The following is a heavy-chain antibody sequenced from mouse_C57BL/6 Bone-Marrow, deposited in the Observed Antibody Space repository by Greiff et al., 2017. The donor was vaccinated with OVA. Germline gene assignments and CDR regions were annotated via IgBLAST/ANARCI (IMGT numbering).Heavy chain of an antibody. CDR3: DRWYY. CDR1: GFTFNADW. Sequence: EVQLQQSGAELVRPGASVKMSCTASGFTFNADWMHWVKQRPGQGLEWIGEIYPDNGDTDYDSKFKGKATMTVDTSSSTAYLQLSSLTSEDTAVYYCDRWYYWGQGTRITVSA. J-gene: IGHJ2*03. D-gene: IGHD2-3*01. V-gene: IGHV14-4*01. CDR2: IYPDNGDT.